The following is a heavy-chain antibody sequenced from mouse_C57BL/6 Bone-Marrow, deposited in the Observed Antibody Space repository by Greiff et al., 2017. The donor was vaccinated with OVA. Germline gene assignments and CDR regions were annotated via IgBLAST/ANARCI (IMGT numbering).Heavy chain of an antibody. CDR1: GFNIKDDY. CDR3: TTVITTVVAPYAMDY. J-gene: IGHJ4*01. Sequence: EVQLQESGAELVRPGASVKLSCTASGFNIKDDYMHWVKQRPEQGLEWIGWIDPENGDTEYASKFQGKATITADTSSNTAYLQLSSLTSEDTAVYYCTTVITTVVAPYAMDYWGQGTSVTVSS. V-gene: IGHV14-4*01. D-gene: IGHD1-1*01. CDR2: IDPENGDT.